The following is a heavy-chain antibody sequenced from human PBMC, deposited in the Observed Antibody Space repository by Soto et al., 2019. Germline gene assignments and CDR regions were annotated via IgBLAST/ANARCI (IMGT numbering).Heavy chain of an antibody. D-gene: IGHD6-19*01. CDR2: ISGSGGST. Sequence: GGSLRLSCAASGFTFSSYAMSWVRQAPGKGLEWVSAISGSGGSTYYADSVKGRFTISRDNSKNTLYLQMNSLRAEDTAVYYCAQGSSGWYVGYFDYWGQGTLVTVSS. CDR1: GFTFSSYA. J-gene: IGHJ4*02. CDR3: AQGSSGWYVGYFDY. V-gene: IGHV3-23*01.